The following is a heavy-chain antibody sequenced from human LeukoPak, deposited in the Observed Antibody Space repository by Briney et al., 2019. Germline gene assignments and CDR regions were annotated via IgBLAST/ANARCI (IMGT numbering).Heavy chain of an antibody. CDR2: INHSGST. D-gene: IGHD3-9*01. CDR1: GGTFSGYY. J-gene: IGHJ3*02. V-gene: IGHV4-34*01. Sequence: SETLSLTCGVYGGTFSGYYWSWIRQPPGKGLEWIGEINHSGSTNYNPSLKSRVTISVDTSKNQFSLKLSSVTAADTAVYYCARGPRLVRAFDIWGQGTMVTVSS. CDR3: ARGPRLVRAFDI.